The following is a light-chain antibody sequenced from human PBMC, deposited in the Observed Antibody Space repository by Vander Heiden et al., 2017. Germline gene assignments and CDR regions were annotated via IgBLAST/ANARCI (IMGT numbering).Light chain of an antibody. J-gene: IGKJ2*01. CDR1: QSINSY. V-gene: IGKV1-39*01. CDR3: QQSYSTPMYT. Sequence: DIQMTQSPSSLSASVGDRVTITCRASQSINSYLNWYQQKPGKAPKLLIYAASSLKSGVPSRFSGSGSGTDFTLTISSLQPEDFATYYCQQSYSTPMYTFGQGTKLEIK. CDR2: AAS.